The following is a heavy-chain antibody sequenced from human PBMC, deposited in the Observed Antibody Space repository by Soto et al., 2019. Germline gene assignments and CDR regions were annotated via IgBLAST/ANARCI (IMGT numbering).Heavy chain of an antibody. Sequence: ASVKVSCKASGYTFTSYAMHWVRQAPGQRLEWMGWINAGNGNTKYSQKFQGRVTITRDTSASTAYMELSSLRSEDTAVYYCARALSSGYYPGGAYYGMDVWGQGTTVTVS. D-gene: IGHD3-22*01. J-gene: IGHJ6*02. CDR2: INAGNGNT. V-gene: IGHV1-3*01. CDR1: GYTFTSYA. CDR3: ARALSSGYYPGGAYYGMDV.